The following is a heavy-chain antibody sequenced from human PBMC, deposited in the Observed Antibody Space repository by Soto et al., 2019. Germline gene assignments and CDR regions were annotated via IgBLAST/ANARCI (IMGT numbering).Heavy chain of an antibody. CDR1: GFTFTSSA. CDR3: AADDLGSFYYYSVMDV. V-gene: IGHV1-58*01. J-gene: IGHJ6*02. Sequence: GASVKVSCKASGFTFTSSAVQWVRQARGQRLEWIGWIVVGSGNTNYAQKFQERVTITRDMSTSTAYMELSSLGSEDTAVYYCAADDLGSFYYYSVMDVWGQGTTVTVSS. CDR2: IVVGSGNT.